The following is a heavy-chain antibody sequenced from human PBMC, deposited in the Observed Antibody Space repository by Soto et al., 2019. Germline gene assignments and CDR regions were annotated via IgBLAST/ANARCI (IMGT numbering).Heavy chain of an antibody. D-gene: IGHD3-16*01. V-gene: IGHV1-18*01. CDR1: SYTFTSYG. Sequence: QVQLVQSGAEVKKPGASVKVSCKASSYTFTSYGISCVRQAPGQGLEWKGWISAYNGNTNYAQKIQGRVTMTTDTSTSTAYMELRSLRSDDTAVYYCARRGGGQSYYYYGMDLWGQGTTVTVSS. CDR3: ARRGGGQSYYYYGMDL. J-gene: IGHJ6*02. CDR2: ISAYNGNT.